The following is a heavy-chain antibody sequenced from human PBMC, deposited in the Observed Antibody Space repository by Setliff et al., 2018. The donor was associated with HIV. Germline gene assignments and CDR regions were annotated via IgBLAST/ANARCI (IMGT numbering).Heavy chain of an antibody. V-gene: IGHV4-38-2*02. CDR2: IYHSGNT. J-gene: IGHJ3*02. CDR1: GDSISSDFY. Sequence: TSETLSLTCTVSGDSISSDFYWGWIRQPPGKGLEWIGSIYHSGNTYYMPSLQSRVTISVDMSKNQFSLNLNSVTAADTAVYYCVRGQGCGGGCHYAFEMWGQGTMVTVSS. CDR3: VRGQGCGGGCHYAFEM. D-gene: IGHD2-21*02.